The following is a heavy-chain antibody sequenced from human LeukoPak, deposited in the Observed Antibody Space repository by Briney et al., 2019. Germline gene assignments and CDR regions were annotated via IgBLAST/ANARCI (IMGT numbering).Heavy chain of an antibody. D-gene: IGHD6-19*01. CDR3: ARLPYNSGWYDFDM. CDR2: INPNTTGR. V-gene: IGHV1-2*02. J-gene: IGHJ3*02. Sequence: ASVKVSCKASGYTFSGYYMHWVRQAPGQGLEWMGWINPNTTGRNYARKFEGRVTMTRDASISTAYMEMSRLRSDDTAVYYCARLPYNSGWYDFDMWGQGTMVTVSS. CDR1: GYTFSGYY.